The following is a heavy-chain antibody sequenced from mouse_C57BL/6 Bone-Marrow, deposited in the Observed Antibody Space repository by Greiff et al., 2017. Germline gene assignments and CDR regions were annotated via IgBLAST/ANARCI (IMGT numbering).Heavy chain of an antibody. CDR3: ARGGLTGTKDD. V-gene: IGHV5-4*03. J-gene: IGHJ2*01. CDR1: GFTFSSYA. CDR2: ISDGGSYT. D-gene: IGHD4-1*01. Sequence: DVKLVESGGGLVKPGGSLKLSCAASGFTFSSYAMSWVRQTPEKRLEWVATISDGGSYTYYPDNVKGRFTISRDNAKNNLYLQMSHLKSEDTARYYCARGGLTGTKDDWGKGTTLTVSA.